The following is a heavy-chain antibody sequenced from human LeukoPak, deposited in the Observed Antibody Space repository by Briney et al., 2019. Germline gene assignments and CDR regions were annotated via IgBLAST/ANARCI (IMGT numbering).Heavy chain of an antibody. CDR1: GGSFSGYY. Sequence: PSETLSLTCAVYGGSFSGYYWSWIRQPPGKGLEWIGEINHSGSTNYNPSLKRRVTISVDTSKNQFSLKLSSVTAAGTAVYYCARSSSWPSDWGQGTLVTVSS. D-gene: IGHD6-13*01. CDR3: ARSSSWPSD. V-gene: IGHV4-34*01. CDR2: INHSGST. J-gene: IGHJ4*02.